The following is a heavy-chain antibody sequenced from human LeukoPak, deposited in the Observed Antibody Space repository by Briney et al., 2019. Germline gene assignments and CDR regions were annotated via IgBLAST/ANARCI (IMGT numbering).Heavy chain of an antibody. CDR2: IYYSGNT. CDR3: ARRYYYDSSGYYYYFDY. V-gene: IGHV4-39*01. Sequence: SETLSLTCTVSGGSISSTSYYWGWIRQPPGKGLEWIGIIYYSGNTYYNPSLKSRVTISVDTSRYQFSLKLSSVTAADTAVYYCARRYYYDSSGYYYYFDYWGQGTLVTVSS. J-gene: IGHJ4*02. D-gene: IGHD3-22*01. CDR1: GGSISSTSYY.